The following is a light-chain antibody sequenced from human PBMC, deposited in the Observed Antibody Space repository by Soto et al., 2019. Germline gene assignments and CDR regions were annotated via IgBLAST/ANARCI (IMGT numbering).Light chain of an antibody. Sequence: EVVMTQSPATLSVSPGERATLSCRASQSVSSNLAWYQQKPGQAPRLLIYGASTRATGIPARFSGSGSGTEFTLTISRLEPEDFAVYYCQQYDSSPWTFGQGTEVEIK. CDR1: QSVSSN. V-gene: IGKV3-15*01. CDR2: GAS. J-gene: IGKJ1*01. CDR3: QQYDSSPWT.